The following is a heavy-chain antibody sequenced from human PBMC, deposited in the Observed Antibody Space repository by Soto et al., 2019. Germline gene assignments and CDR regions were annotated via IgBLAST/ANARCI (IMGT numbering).Heavy chain of an antibody. V-gene: IGHV4-59*01. D-gene: IGHD6-19*01. CDR2: TYYTGST. Sequence: QVQLQESGPGLVKPSETLSLTCTVSGGSISSYYWSWIRQPPGKGLEWIGYTYYTGSTNYNPSLMSRVTIPVHTCKNQFSLKLRSVTAADPAVYYCARDMAVARNGNYYYGMDVWGQGTTVTVSS. CDR1: GGSISSYY. J-gene: IGHJ6*02. CDR3: ARDMAVARNGNYYYGMDV.